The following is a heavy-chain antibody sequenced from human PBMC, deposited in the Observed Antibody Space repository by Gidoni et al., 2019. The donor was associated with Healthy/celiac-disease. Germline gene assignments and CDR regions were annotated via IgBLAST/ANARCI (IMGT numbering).Heavy chain of an antibody. CDR1: GYTFTSYD. CDR2: MNPNSGNT. J-gene: IGHJ6*02. CDR3: ARGYCSSTSCYGGDYYYYGMDV. Sequence: QVQLVQSGAEVKKPGASVKVSCKASGYTFTSYDINWVRQATGQGLEWMGWMNPNSGNTGYAQKFQGRVTMTRNTSISTAYMELSSLRSEDTAVYYCARGYCSSTSCYGGDYYYYGMDVWGQGTTVTVSS. V-gene: IGHV1-8*01. D-gene: IGHD2-2*01.